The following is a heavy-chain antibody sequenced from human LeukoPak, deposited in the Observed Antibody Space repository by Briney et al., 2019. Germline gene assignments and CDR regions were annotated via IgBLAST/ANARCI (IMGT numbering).Heavy chain of an antibody. Sequence: SETLSLTCAVYGGSFSGYYWSWIRQPPGKGLEWIGEINHSGSTNYNPSLKSRVTISVGTSKNQFSLKLSSVTAADTAVYYCATTYYYGSGSYYSVDYWGQGTLVTVSS. D-gene: IGHD3-10*01. CDR3: ATTYYYGSGSYYSVDY. CDR2: INHSGST. J-gene: IGHJ4*02. V-gene: IGHV4-34*01. CDR1: GGSFSGYY.